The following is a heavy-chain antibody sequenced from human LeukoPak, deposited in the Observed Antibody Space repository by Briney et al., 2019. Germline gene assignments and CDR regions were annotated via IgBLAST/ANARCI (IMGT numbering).Heavy chain of an antibody. J-gene: IGHJ3*02. CDR1: GFTFSTYW. D-gene: IGHD2-15*01. CDR2: INSDGSST. V-gene: IGHV3-74*01. Sequence: PGGSLRLSCAASGFTFSTYWLHWVRQAPGKGLVWVSRINSDGSSTSYADSVKGRFTMSRDNAKNTVYLQMDSLRAEDTAVFYCARDPRGDCRGGSCYSVHDAFDIWGPGTMVTVSS. CDR3: ARDPRGDCRGGSCYSVHDAFDI.